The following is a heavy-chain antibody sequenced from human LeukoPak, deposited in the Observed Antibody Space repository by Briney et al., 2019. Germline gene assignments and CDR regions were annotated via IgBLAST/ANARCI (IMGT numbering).Heavy chain of an antibody. Sequence: GASVKVSCKVSGYPLTELSMQWVRQAPGEGLEWSGGFDPEARETIYAQKCQGRITMTEETSRDSAYMELRRLRSGHPAVYFCAILQNLSAAGRGTYWFDPWGQGTLVTVSS. CDR1: GYPLTELS. D-gene: IGHD2-2*01. V-gene: IGHV1-24*01. J-gene: IGHJ5*02. CDR2: FDPEARET. CDR3: AILQNLSAAGRGTYWFDP.